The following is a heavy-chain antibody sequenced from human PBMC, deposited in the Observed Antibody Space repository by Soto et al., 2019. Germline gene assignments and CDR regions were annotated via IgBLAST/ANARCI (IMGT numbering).Heavy chain of an antibody. CDR3: ARARGYYYDSSGPLASWFDP. J-gene: IGHJ5*02. CDR1: GGTFSSYA. D-gene: IGHD3-22*01. Sequence: GALVQVSCKASGGTFSSYAISWVRQAPGQGLEWMGGIIPIFGTANYAQKFQGRVTITADESTSTAYMELSSLRSEDTAVHYCARARGYYYDSSGPLASWFDPWGQGTLVTVSS. CDR2: IIPIFGTA. V-gene: IGHV1-69*13.